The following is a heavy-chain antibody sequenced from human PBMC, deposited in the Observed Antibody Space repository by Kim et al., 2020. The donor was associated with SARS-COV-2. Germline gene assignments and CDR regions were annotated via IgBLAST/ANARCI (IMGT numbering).Heavy chain of an antibody. Sequence: SETLSLTCTVSGGSISSSSYHWGWIRQPPGKGLEWIGSIYYSGSTYYNPSLKSRVTISVDTSKNQFSLKLSSVTAADTAVYYCARRGFPKTFDYWGQGTLVTVSS. CDR1: GGSISSSSYH. V-gene: IGHV4-39*01. CDR2: IYYSGST. CDR3: ARRGFPKTFDY. J-gene: IGHJ4*02. D-gene: IGHD3-22*01.